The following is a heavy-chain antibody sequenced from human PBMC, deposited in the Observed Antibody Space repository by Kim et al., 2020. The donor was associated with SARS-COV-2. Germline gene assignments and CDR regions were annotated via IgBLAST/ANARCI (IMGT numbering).Heavy chain of an antibody. D-gene: IGHD1-26*01. Sequence: GYGESVKGRLTISRDNAKNSLYLQMNSLRAEDTALYYCAKDRVTQGAFDYWGQGTLVTVS. V-gene: IGHV3-9*01. J-gene: IGHJ4*02. CDR3: AKDRVTQGAFDY.